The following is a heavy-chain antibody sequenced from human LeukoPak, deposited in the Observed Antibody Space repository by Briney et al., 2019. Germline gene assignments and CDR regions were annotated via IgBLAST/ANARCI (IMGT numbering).Heavy chain of an antibody. CDR2: FDPEDGET. D-gene: IGHD1/OR15-1a*01. CDR3: ATANRYFDL. V-gene: IGHV1-24*01. J-gene: IGHJ2*01. Sequence: ASVKXXXXXXXXXXTXLXMXWVRQAPGKGLEWMGGFDPEDGETIYAQKFQGRVTMTEDTSTDTAYMELSSLRSEDTAVYYCATANRYFDLWGRGTLVTVSS. CDR1: XXXXTXLX.